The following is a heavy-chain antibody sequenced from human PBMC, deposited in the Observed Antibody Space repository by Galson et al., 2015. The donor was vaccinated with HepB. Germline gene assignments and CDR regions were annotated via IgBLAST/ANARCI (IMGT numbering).Heavy chain of an antibody. Sequence: SLRLSCAASGFTFSIYAIHWVRQAPGQGLEWVSYISSSSTYTNYADSVRGRFTISRDNAKNSLYLQINSLRAEDTAVYYCARVADADYGDHSHFDYWGQGTLVTVSS. CDR3: ARVADADYGDHSHFDY. J-gene: IGHJ4*02. D-gene: IGHD4-17*01. V-gene: IGHV3-21*05. CDR2: ISSSSTYT. CDR1: GFTFSIYA.